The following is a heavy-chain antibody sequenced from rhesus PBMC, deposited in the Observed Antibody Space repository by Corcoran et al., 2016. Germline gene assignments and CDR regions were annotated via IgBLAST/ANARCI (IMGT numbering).Heavy chain of an antibody. D-gene: IGHD6-31*01. CDR2: VDPEGSEA. CDR1: GHTITDYS. V-gene: IGHV1-111*01. J-gene: IGHJ4*01. CDR3: ATDLEEQRLPGNY. Sequence: ELQLVQSGAEVKTPGASGKISCKASGHTITDYSLHWMRHTTGTGLEWMWPVDPEGSEADDAKNLQDRVTHTRDTSKETAYMELSSLRSEATAVYYCATDLEEQRLPGNYWGQGVLVTVSS.